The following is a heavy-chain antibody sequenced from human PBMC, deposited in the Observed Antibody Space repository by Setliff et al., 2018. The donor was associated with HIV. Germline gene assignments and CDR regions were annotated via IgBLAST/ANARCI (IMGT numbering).Heavy chain of an antibody. V-gene: IGHV4-39*07. J-gene: IGHJ6*03. CDR2: IYHSGRT. D-gene: IGHD2-2*01. Sequence: SETLSLTCTVSGGSISSNSYYWGWIRQPPGKGLEWIGSIYHSGRTYYNPSLKSRVTISVDTSKNQVFLRLSSVTAADTAVYYCVRGYCSSTTCYEDYYYMDVWGKGSTVTVSS. CDR3: VRGYCSSTTCYEDYYYMDV. CDR1: GGSISSNSYY.